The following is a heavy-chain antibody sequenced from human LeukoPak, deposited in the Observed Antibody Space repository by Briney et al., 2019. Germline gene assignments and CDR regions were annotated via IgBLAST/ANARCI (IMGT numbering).Heavy chain of an antibody. CDR1: GDSLTYYY. V-gene: IGHV4-4*08. CDR3: AWGYGMDV. Sequence: PTETLSLTCTVSGDSLTYYYWSWIRQPPGKGLEWIADIDDSGSPNYNPSLKSRVAISVDSSKNQFSLKVTSVTAADTAVYYCAWGYGMDVWGQGTTVTVSS. D-gene: IGHD3-16*01. J-gene: IGHJ6*02. CDR2: IDDSGSP.